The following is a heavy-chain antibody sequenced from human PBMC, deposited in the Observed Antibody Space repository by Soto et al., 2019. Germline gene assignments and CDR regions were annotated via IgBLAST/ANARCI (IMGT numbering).Heavy chain of an antibody. CDR2: IFYSGST. CDR1: SGSISSTIYS. Sequence: SETLYLTCTVSSGSISSTIYSWDWIRQPPGKGLEWIGSIFYSGSTYYNPSLKSRVTISVDTSKNQFSLTLTSVTAADTAVYYCARQCRGVTCHWFVPWGQGTLVT. CDR3: ARQCRGVTCHWFVP. D-gene: IGHD2-15*01. J-gene: IGHJ5*02. V-gene: IGHV4-39*01.